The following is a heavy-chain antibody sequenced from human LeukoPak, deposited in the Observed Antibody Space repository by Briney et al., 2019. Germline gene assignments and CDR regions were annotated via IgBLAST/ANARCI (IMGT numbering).Heavy chain of an antibody. V-gene: IGHV3-7*01. CDR1: GFTFSSYW. Sequence: GGSLRLSCAASGFTFSSYWMSWVRQAPGKGLEWVANIKQDGSEKYYVDSVKGRFTISRDNAKNSLYLQMNSLRAEDTAVYHCARDLSIMGATREYYFDYWGQGTLVTVSS. D-gene: IGHD1-26*01. CDR3: ARDLSIMGATREYYFDY. J-gene: IGHJ4*02. CDR2: IKQDGSEK.